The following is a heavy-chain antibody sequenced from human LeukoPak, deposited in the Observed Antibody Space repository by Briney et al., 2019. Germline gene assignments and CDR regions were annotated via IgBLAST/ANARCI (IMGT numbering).Heavy chain of an antibody. CDR2: INWKSNNI. D-gene: IGHD6-13*01. CDR1: GFTFGDYA. V-gene: IGHV3-9*01. CDR3: ARGRAGYFYAMDV. J-gene: IGHJ6*02. Sequence: GGSLSLSCAASGFTFGDYAMHWVRQAPGKGLEWVSGINWKSNNIGYADSVKGRFTISRDNAKNSLYLQMNSLRTEDTALYYCARGRAGYFYAMDVWGQGTSVTVSS.